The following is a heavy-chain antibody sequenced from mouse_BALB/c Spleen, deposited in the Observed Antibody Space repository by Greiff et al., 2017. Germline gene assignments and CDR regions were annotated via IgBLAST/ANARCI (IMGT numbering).Heavy chain of an antibody. CDR3: ARSPLQRAMDY. CDR2: ISSGGSYT. D-gene: IGHD1-1*01. Sequence: EAKLVESGGGLVKPGGSLKLSCAASGFTFSSYAMSWVRQSPEKRLEWVAEISSGGSYTYYPDTVTGRFTISRDNAKNTLYLEMSSLRSEDTAMYYCARSPLQRAMDYWGQGTSVTVSS. V-gene: IGHV5-9-4*01. CDR1: GFTFSSYA. J-gene: IGHJ4*01.